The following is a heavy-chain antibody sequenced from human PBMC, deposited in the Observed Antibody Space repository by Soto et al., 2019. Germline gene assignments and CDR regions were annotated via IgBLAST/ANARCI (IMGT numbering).Heavy chain of an antibody. J-gene: IGHJ5*02. CDR2: IYPGDSDT. CDR3: AAGEGYDFWSGYYTCLSWLDR. Sequence: GESLKISCKGSGYSFTSYWIGWVRQMPGKGLEWMGIIYPGDSDTRYSPSFQGQVTISADKSISTAYLQWSSLKASDTATYYCAAGEGYDFWSGYYTCLSWLDRSGRGTRVSV. CDR1: GYSFTSYW. V-gene: IGHV5-51*01. D-gene: IGHD3-3*01.